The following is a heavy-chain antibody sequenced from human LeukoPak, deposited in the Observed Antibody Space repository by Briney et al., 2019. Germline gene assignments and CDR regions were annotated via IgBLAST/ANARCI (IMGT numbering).Heavy chain of an antibody. CDR1: GGSISSGSYY. D-gene: IGHD2-15*01. Sequence: PSQTLSLTCTVSGGSISSGSYYWRWIRQPAGKGLEWLGHIYTSGSTNYNPSLKSRVTISVDTSKNQFSLKLSSVTAADTAVYYCARAACSGGSCSFDPWGQGTLVTVSS. CDR3: ARAACSGGSCSFDP. V-gene: IGHV4-61*09. CDR2: IYTSGST. J-gene: IGHJ5*02.